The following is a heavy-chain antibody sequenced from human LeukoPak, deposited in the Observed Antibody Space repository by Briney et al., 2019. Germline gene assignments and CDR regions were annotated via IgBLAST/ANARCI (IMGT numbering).Heavy chain of an antibody. V-gene: IGHV3-23*01. CDR2: ISGSGGST. Sequence: PGGSLRLSCAASGFTFSSYAMSWVRQAPGKGLEWVSAISGSGGSTYYADSVKGRFTISRDNSKNTLYLQMNSLRPEDTAVYYCAKDPGGSGSYYYYYYGMDVWGQGTTVTVSS. CDR3: AKDPGGSGSYYYYYYGMDV. D-gene: IGHD3-10*01. CDR1: GFTFSSYA. J-gene: IGHJ6*02.